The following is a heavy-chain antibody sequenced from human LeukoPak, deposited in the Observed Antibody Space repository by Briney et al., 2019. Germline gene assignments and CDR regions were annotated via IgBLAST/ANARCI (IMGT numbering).Heavy chain of an antibody. Sequence: PGRSLRISGAASGFTFNIYSMYWVRQAPGKGLEWVASMSSDASSEYYADSVKGRFTISRDNSKNMLYLQINSLRAEDTAVYHCARKKMAAAGKGAFDYWGQGTLVTVSS. J-gene: IGHJ4*02. V-gene: IGHV3-30*04. D-gene: IGHD6-13*01. CDR1: GFTFNIYS. CDR2: MSSDASSE. CDR3: ARKKMAAAGKGAFDY.